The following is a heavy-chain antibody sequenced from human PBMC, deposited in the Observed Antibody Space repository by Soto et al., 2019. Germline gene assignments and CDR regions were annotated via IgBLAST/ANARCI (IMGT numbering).Heavy chain of an antibody. D-gene: IGHD6-13*01. CDR1: GDTFASYG. CDR2: ISVNSGNT. V-gene: IGHV1-18*01. Sequence: QVQLVQSGAEVKKPGASVKVSCKASGDTFASYGISWVRQAPGQGLEWMGWISVNSGNTNYAQNFLGRDTVTTVSPTITVIIVPRSMSSDGRAVYSYAGGIRVGQGFDYWGQGALVTVSS. CDR3: AGGIRVGQGFDY. J-gene: IGHJ4*02.